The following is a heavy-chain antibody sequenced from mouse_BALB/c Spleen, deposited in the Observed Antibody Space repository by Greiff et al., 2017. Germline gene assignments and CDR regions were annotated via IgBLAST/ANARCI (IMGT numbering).Heavy chain of an antibody. V-gene: IGHV2-9*02. J-gene: IGHJ3*01. CDR1: GFSLTSYG. CDR2: IWAGGST. D-gene: IGHD1-2*01. CDR3: ARGVTTATAWFAY. Sequence: VQVVESGPGLVAPSQSLSITCTVSGFSLTSYGVHWVRQPPGKGLEWLGVIWAGGSTNYNSALMSRLSISKDNSKSQVFLKMNSLQTDDTAMYYCARGVTTATAWFAYWGQGTLVTVSA.